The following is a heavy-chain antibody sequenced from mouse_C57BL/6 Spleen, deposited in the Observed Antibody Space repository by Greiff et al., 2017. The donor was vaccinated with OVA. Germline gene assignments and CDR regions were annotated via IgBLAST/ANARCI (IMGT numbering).Heavy chain of an antibody. CDR3: ARHDGSRYYYAMDY. D-gene: IGHD1-1*01. V-gene: IGHV2-6-1*01. J-gene: IGHJ4*01. Sequence: VMLVESGPGLVAPSQSLSITCTVSGFSLTSYGVHWVRQPPGKGLEWLVVIWSDGSTTYNSALKSRLSISKDNSKSQVFLKMNSLQTDDTAMYYCARHDGSRYYYAMDYWGQGTSVTVSS. CDR2: IWSDGST. CDR1: GFSLTSYG.